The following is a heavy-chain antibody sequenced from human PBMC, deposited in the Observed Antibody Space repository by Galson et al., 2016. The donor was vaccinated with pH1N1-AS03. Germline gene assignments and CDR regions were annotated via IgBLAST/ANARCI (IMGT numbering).Heavy chain of an antibody. V-gene: IGHV3-7*03. CDR3: ANGRGIWYGPYNWFDP. Sequence: SLRLSCAVSGFTFSTYWMSWVRQAPGKGLEWVANIKPDGSEKYYVDSVKGRFTISRDNAKNSLFLQMNSLRPEDTAVYYCANGRGIWYGPYNWFDPWGQGTLVAVSS. D-gene: IGHD6-13*01. J-gene: IGHJ5*02. CDR2: IKPDGSEK. CDR1: GFTFSTYW.